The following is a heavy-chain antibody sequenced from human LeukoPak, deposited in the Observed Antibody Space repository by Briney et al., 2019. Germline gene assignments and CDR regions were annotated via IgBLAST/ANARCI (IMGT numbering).Heavy chain of an antibody. D-gene: IGHD3-10*01. Sequence: SETLSLTCTVSGGSISRYYWSWIRQPPGKGLEWIGYISYTGSTTYNSSLKSRVTISLDTSQNQFSLKLTSVTPADTAVYYCARTAKYYYGSETYYSFDYWGQGTLVTVSS. CDR1: GGSISRYY. CDR2: ISYTGST. V-gene: IGHV4-59*01. J-gene: IGHJ4*02. CDR3: ARTAKYYYGSETYYSFDY.